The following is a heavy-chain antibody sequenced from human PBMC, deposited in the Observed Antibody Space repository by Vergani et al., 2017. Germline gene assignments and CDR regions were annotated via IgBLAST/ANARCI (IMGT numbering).Heavy chain of an antibody. CDR1: GFTFDDYA. CDR2: ISWNSGSI. D-gene: IGHD4-23*01. J-gene: IGHJ4*02. CDR3: ARDMILDDYGGNDY. Sequence: EVQLVESGGGLVQPGRSLRLSCAASGFTFDDYAMHWVRQAPGKGLEWVSGISWNSGSIGYADSVKGRFTISRDNAKNSLYLQMNSLRAEDTAVYYCARDMILDDYGGNDYWGQGTLVTVSS. V-gene: IGHV3-9*01.